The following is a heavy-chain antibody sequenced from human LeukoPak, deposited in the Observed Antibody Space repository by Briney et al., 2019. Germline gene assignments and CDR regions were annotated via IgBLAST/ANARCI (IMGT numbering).Heavy chain of an antibody. CDR2: IYPGDPDT. CDR3: ARSLDTAVVPAAFES. CDR1: GYSFTSYW. Sequence: GESLKISCKGSGYSFTSYWIGWVRQMPGKGLEWVGMIYPGDPDTRYSPSFKGQVTISADKSITTAYLQWSSLKASDTAIYYCARSLDTAVVPAAFESWGQGTLVAVSS. V-gene: IGHV5-51*01. D-gene: IGHD2-2*03. J-gene: IGHJ4*02.